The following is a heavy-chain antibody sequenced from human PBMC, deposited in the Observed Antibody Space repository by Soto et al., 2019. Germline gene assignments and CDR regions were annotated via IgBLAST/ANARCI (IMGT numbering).Heavy chain of an antibody. D-gene: IGHD3-3*02. Sequence: LRLSCAASRFTFSSYVMHWVRQAPGKGLEWVALISFDGGDKFYSDSVKGRFTISRDNSKNMLYLQMNTLRPDDTAVYYFARKCNSTMRHRFCYYYAMDVWGQGTTVTVSS. CDR3: ARKCNSTMRHRFCYYYAMDV. V-gene: IGHV3-30*04. CDR1: RFTFSSYV. J-gene: IGHJ6*02. CDR2: ISFDGGDK.